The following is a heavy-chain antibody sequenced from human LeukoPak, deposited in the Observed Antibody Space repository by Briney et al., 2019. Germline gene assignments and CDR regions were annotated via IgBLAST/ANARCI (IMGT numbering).Heavy chain of an antibody. V-gene: IGHV3-21*01. CDR2: ISSSSSYI. D-gene: IGHD3-22*01. CDR1: GFTFSSYS. CDR3: APYYYDSSGYWHYFDY. Sequence: GGSLRLSCAASGFTFSSYSMNWVRQAPGKGLEWVSSISSSSSYIYYADSVKGRFTISRDNSKNTLYLQMNSLRAEDTAVYYCAPYYYDSSGYWHYFDYWGQGTLVTVSS. J-gene: IGHJ4*02.